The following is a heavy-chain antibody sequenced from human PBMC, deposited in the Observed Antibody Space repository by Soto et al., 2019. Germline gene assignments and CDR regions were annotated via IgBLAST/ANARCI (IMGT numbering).Heavy chain of an antibody. Sequence: QVQLVESGGGVVQPGRSLRLSCAASGFTFSSYAMHWVRQAPGKGLEWVAVISYDGSNKYYADSVKGRFTISRDNSKNTVYLQMNSLRAEDTAVYYGARDRSGVRGVMGGGMDVGGQGTTVTVSS. CDR2: ISYDGSNK. CDR1: GFTFSSYA. CDR3: ARDRSGVRGVMGGGMDV. J-gene: IGHJ6*02. V-gene: IGHV3-30-3*01. D-gene: IGHD3-10*01.